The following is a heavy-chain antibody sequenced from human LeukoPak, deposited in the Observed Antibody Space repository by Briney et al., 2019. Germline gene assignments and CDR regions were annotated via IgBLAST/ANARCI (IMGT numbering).Heavy chain of an antibody. D-gene: IGHD2-15*01. CDR1: AFTFRSYA. CDR3: ARAILGYCSGGSCSKEGNFDY. Sequence: GGSLRLSCAASAFTFRSYAMSWVRQAGGKGLEWVSSISSSSSYIYYADSVKGRFTISRDNAKNSLYLQMNSLRAEDTAVYYCARAILGYCSGGSCSKEGNFDYWGQGTLVTVSS. J-gene: IGHJ4*02. V-gene: IGHV3-21*01. CDR2: ISSSSSYI.